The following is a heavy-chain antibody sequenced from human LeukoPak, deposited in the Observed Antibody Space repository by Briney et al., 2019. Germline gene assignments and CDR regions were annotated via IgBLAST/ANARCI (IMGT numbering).Heavy chain of an antibody. D-gene: IGHD3-10*01. Sequence: GGSLRLSCAASGFTFSSYAMSWVRQAPGKGLEWVSSISVSGGITYYADSVKGRFTISRDNSKNTLYLQMNSLRAEDTAVYYCAKSKYYYGSGSPYCWGQGTLVTVSS. CDR3: AKSKYYYGSGSPYC. CDR1: GFTFSSYA. J-gene: IGHJ4*02. V-gene: IGHV3-23*01. CDR2: ISVSGGIT.